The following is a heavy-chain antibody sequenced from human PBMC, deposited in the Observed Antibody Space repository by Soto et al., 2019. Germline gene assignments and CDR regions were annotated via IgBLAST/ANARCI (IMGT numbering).Heavy chain of an antibody. CDR1: GFTFSSYW. CDR3: ATYYGSGSYFPDHYYYGMDV. D-gene: IGHD3-10*01. CDR2: IKQEGSEK. Sequence: GGSLRLSCAASGFTFSSYWMSWVRQAPGKGLEWVANIKQEGSEKYYVDSVKGRFTISRDNAKNSLYLQMNSLRAEDTAVYYCATYYGSGSYFPDHYYYGMDVWGQGTTVTVSS. J-gene: IGHJ6*02. V-gene: IGHV3-7*01.